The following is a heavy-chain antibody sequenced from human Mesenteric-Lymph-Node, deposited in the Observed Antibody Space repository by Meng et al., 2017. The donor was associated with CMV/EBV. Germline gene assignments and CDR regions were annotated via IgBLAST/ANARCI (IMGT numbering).Heavy chain of an antibody. Sequence: GESLKISCAASGFTFSSYAMHWVRQAPGKGLEWVAVISYDGSNKYYADSVKGRFTISRDNSKNTLYLQMNSLRAEDTAVYYCARDSGRWTWFDPWGQGTLVTVSS. CDR1: GFTFSSYA. J-gene: IGHJ5*02. V-gene: IGHV3-30*04. CDR2: ISYDGSNK. CDR3: ARDSGRWTWFDP. D-gene: IGHD3-10*01.